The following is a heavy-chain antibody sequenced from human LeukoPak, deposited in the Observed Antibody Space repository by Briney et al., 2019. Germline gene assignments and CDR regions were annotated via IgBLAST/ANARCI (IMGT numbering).Heavy chain of an antibody. CDR3: AGDLHYYVAMDV. J-gene: IGHJ6*02. Sequence: GGSLRLSCAASGLTLSPYWMHWVRQAPGKGLVWVSHISTDGTVTTYADSVKGRFAISRDNSKSMLFLQLNSLRAEDTALYYCAGDLHYYVAMDVWGQGTTVTVSS. D-gene: IGHD3-10*02. V-gene: IGHV3-74*01. CDR2: ISTDGTVT. CDR1: GLTLSPYW.